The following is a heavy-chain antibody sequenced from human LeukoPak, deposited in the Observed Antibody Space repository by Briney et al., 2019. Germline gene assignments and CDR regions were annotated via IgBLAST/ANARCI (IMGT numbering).Heavy chain of an antibody. Sequence: SVKVSCKASGGTFSSYAISWVRQAPGQGLEWMGGIIPIFGTANYAQKFQGRVTITADESTSTAYMELSSLRSEDTAVYYCAREPLGPPGAGGINRGNPFDYWAREPWSPSPQ. J-gene: IGHJ4*02. D-gene: IGHD2-15*01. CDR3: AREPLGPPGAGGINRGNPFDY. CDR1: GGTFSSYA. V-gene: IGHV1-69*13. CDR2: IIPIFGTA.